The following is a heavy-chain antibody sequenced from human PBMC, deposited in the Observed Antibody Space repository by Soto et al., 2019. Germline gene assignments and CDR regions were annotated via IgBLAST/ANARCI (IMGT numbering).Heavy chain of an antibody. D-gene: IGHD2-8*01. J-gene: IGHJ3*01. CDR3: GKDLIANNGVWEPFDL. V-gene: IGHV3-23*01. CDR2: LFGSGGGI. CDR1: GFAFSAYT. Sequence: EVQLLESGGGLVQPGGSLRLSCAASGFAFSAYTMSWVRQVPGKGLQWVTGLFGSGGGIQYADSVRGRFTVSRDNSKDTLYRKMDSLGAEDTAVYYCGKDLIANNGVWEPFDLWGQGTEVTVSS.